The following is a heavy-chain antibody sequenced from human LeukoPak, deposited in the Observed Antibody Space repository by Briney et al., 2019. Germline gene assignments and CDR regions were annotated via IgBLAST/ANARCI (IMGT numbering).Heavy chain of an antibody. D-gene: IGHD3-9*01. CDR2: ISSSSSTI. CDR3: ARDLTQVYYDILTGTGGAFDI. J-gene: IGHJ3*02. CDR1: GFTFSSYW. V-gene: IGHV3-48*01. Sequence: PGGSLRLSCAASGFTFSSYWMHWVRQAPGKGLEWVSYISSSSSTIYYADSAKGRFTISRDNAKNSLYLQMNSLRAEDTAVYYCARDLTQVYYDILTGTGGAFDIWGQGTMVTVSS.